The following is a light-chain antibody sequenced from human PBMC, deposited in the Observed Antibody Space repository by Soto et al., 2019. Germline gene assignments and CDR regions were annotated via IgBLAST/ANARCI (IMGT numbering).Light chain of an antibody. CDR1: QSISNY. V-gene: IGKV1-39*01. J-gene: IGKJ1*01. CDR3: QHSYNFPWT. Sequence: DIQMTQSPSSLSASVGDRVSITCRAGQSISNYLNWYRQRPGKAPRLLIFAASNLQSGVPSRFSGSGSRTDFTLTISSLQPEDFATYYCQHSYNFPWTFGQGTKVEV. CDR2: AAS.